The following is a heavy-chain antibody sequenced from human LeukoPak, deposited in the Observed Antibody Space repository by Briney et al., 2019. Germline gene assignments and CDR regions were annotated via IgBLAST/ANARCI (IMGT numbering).Heavy chain of an antibody. Sequence: SVKVSCKASGGTFSSYAISWVRQAPGQGLEWMGGIIPIFGTANYAQKFQGRVTITADESTSTAYMELSSLRSEDTAVYYCARGVNYDFWSGYKIHQNWFDPWGQGTLVTVSS. D-gene: IGHD3-3*01. V-gene: IGHV1-69*13. J-gene: IGHJ5*02. CDR3: ARGVNYDFWSGYKIHQNWFDP. CDR2: IIPIFGTA. CDR1: GGTFSSYA.